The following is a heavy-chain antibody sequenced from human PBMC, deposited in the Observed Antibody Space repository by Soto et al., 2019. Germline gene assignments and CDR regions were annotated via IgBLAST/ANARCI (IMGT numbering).Heavy chain of an antibody. CDR2: VYYRGNA. Sequence: QLQLQESGPGLVTPSETLSLTCSVSDDSINSDKYYWGWIRQPPGKGLEWIGSVYYRGNAYYNPSLQTRVTISLDKSKSQFSLKLNSVTAADSAVYFCARLEGLATISYYIDFWGPGALVTVSS. CDR1: DDSINSDKYY. D-gene: IGHD3-9*01. CDR3: ARLEGLATISYYIDF. J-gene: IGHJ4*02. V-gene: IGHV4-39*01.